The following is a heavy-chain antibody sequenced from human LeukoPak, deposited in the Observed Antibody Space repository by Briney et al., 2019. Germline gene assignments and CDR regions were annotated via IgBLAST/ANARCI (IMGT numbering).Heavy chain of an antibody. V-gene: IGHV3-30*02. Sequence: LPGGSLRLSCGASGFTFRSYGVHWVRQAPGKGLEWVAFIQKDGSNKYYGDSVKGRFTISRDNSKNTLYLQMNSLRVEDTAVYYCAKEMYDYVWGSYFENWGHGTLVTVSS. CDR1: GFTFRSYG. J-gene: IGHJ4*03. CDR2: IQKDGSNK. CDR3: AKEMYDYVWGSYFEN. D-gene: IGHD3-16*01.